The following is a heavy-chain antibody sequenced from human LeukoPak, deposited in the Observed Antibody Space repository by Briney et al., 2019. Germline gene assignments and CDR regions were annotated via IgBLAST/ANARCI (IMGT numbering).Heavy chain of an antibody. J-gene: IGHJ4*02. V-gene: IGHV4-39*07. CDR1: GGSISSSSYY. CDR2: IYYSGST. D-gene: IGHD2-15*01. CDR3: ARVAAKTVDS. Sequence: SETLSLTCTVSGGSISSSSYYWGWIRQPPGKGLEWIGNIYYSGSTNYNASLKSRVIISIDTSKNQFSLKLSSVTAADTAVYYCARVAAKTVDSWGQGTLVTVSS.